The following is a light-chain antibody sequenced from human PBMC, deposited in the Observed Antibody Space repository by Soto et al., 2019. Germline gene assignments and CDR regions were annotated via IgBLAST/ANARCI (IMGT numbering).Light chain of an antibody. J-gene: IGKJ1*01. CDR2: RAS. CDR1: QSVTGSD. Sequence: EIVLPQSPGTLSLSPGERATLSCRSSQSVTGSDLAWYQQRPGQAPRLLIYRASSRDTGIPDRFSGSGSETDFTLTISRLEPEDFAGYVCQQYDNSRAFGQGTKVEV. V-gene: IGKV3-20*01. CDR3: QQYDNSRA.